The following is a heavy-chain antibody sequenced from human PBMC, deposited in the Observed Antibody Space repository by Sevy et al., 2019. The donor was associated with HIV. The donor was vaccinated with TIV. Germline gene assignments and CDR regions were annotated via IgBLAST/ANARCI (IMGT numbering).Heavy chain of an antibody. CDR2: ISGSGDYK. CDR3: AKKMGGGSGMAFLVDS. V-gene: IGHV3-23*01. CDR1: GFTFSNFA. Sequence: GGSLRLSCAASGFTFSNFAMGWVHQAPGKGLDWISVISGSGDYKYYADSVKGRFTISRDNSKNTLSLRMNGLRAEDTAIFYCAKKMGGGSGMAFLVDSWGQGTLVTVSS. J-gene: IGHJ4*02. D-gene: IGHD5-18*01.